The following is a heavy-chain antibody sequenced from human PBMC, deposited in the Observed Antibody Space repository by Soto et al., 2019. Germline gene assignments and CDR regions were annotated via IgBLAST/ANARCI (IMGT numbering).Heavy chain of an antibody. CDR3: ARARRHAYDY. J-gene: IGHJ4*02. CDR1: GGSFSGYY. Sequence: SETLSLTCAVYGGSFSGYYWSWIRQPPGKGLEWIGEINHSGSTNYNPSLKSRVTISVDTSKNQFSLKLSSVTAADTAVYYCARARRHAYDYWGQGTLVTVS. CDR2: INHSGST. V-gene: IGHV4-34*01.